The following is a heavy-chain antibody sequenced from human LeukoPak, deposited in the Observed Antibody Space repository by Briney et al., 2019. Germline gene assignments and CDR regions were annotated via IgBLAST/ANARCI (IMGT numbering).Heavy chain of an antibody. CDR1: GFTFSSYA. V-gene: IGHV3-23*01. CDR2: ISGSGGST. J-gene: IGHJ6*02. CDR3: ARSLAAAGTNYYYGMDV. D-gene: IGHD6-13*01. Sequence: GGSLRLPCAASGFTFSSYAMSWVRQAPGKGLEWVSAISGSGGSTYYADSVKGRFTISRDNSKNTLYLQMNSLGAEDTAVYYCARSLAAAGTNYYYGMDVWGQGTTVTVSS.